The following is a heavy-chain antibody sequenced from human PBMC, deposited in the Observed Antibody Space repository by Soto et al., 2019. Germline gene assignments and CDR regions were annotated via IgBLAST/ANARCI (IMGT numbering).Heavy chain of an antibody. D-gene: IGHD6-6*01. J-gene: IGHJ4*02. CDR3: ARSSIEPRVFMYPFDS. CDR1: GDSITSSSHY. V-gene: IGHV4-39*01. CDR2: IYYDGNT. Sequence: LEILSLTCTVSGDSITSSSHYWGWIRQPPRKGLESIANIYYDGNTYYNPSLKSRVAISLDTSKNQFSLRLNSVTAADTAFFYCARSSIEPRVFMYPFDSWGQGTLVTVSS.